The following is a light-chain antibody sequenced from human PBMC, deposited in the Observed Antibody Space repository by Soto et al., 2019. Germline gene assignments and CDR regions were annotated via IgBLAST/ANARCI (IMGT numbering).Light chain of an antibody. V-gene: IGKV2-28*01. Sequence: DIVMTQIPLSLPVTPGEPASISCRSSQSLLHSNGHNCLDWYLQRPGQSPQLLIYLGSNRASGVPDRFSGSGSGTDFTLKISRVEAEDVGVYYCMQALQTPRTLGQGTKLDIK. CDR3: MQALQTPRT. CDR2: LGS. J-gene: IGKJ2*01. CDR1: QSLLHSNGHNC.